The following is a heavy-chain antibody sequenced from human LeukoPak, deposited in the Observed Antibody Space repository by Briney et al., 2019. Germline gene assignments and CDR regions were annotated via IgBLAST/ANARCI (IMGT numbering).Heavy chain of an antibody. CDR1: GYTLTGYY. V-gene: IGHV1-2*02. J-gene: IGHJ1*01. Sequence: ASVKVSCKASGYTLTGYYMHWVRQAPGQGLEWMGWINPNSGGTNYAQKFQGRVTMTRDTSISTAYMELSRLRSDDTAVYYCARSPTSSYGLFQHWGQGTLVTVSS. CDR3: ARSPTSSYGLFQH. CDR2: INPNSGGT. D-gene: IGHD5-18*01.